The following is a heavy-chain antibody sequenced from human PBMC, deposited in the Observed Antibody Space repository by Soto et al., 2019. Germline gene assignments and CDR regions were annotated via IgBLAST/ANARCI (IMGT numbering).Heavy chain of an antibody. D-gene: IGHD6-19*01. CDR1: GFTFSSYG. CDR3: ARGGTQGLVHDY. CDR2: IWYDGSNK. V-gene: IGHV3-33*01. Sequence: QVQLVESGGGVVQPGRSLRLSCAASGFTFSSYGMNWVRQAPGKGLEWVAVIWYDGSNKYYTDSVRGRFTIYRDNSKNTLYLQMNSLRAGDTAVYYCARGGTQGLVHDYWCQGTMVTVSS. J-gene: IGHJ4*02.